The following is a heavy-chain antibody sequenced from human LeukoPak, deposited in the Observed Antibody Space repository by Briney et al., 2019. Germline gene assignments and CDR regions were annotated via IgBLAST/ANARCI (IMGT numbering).Heavy chain of an antibody. CDR3: ARRVYGDYVWFDP. J-gene: IGHJ5*02. V-gene: IGHV3-21*01. CDR1: GFTFSSYS. D-gene: IGHD4-17*01. Sequence: PGGSLRLSCAASGFTFSSYSMNWVRQAPGKGLEWVSSISSSSSYIYYADSVKGRFTISRDNAKNSLYLQMNSLRAEDTAVYYCARRVYGDYVWFDPWGQGTLVTVSS. CDR2: ISSSSSYI.